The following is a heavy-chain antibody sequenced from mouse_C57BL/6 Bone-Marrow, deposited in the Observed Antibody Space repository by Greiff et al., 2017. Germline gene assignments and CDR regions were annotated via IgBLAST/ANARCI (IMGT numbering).Heavy chain of an antibody. J-gene: IGHJ4*01. CDR2: ISNLAYSI. Sequence: EVHLVESGGGLVQPGGSLKLSCAASGFTFSDYGMAWVRQAPRTGPEWVAFISNLAYSIYYADTVTGRFTISRENAKNTLYLEMSSLRSEDTAMYYCARLHLRAMDYWGQGTSVTVSS. V-gene: IGHV5-15*01. CDR3: ARLHLRAMDY. CDR1: GFTFSDYG. D-gene: IGHD1-1*01.